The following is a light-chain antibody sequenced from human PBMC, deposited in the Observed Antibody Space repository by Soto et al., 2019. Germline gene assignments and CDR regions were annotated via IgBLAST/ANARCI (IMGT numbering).Light chain of an antibody. CDR2: EGS. CDR3: CSYAGSSKDV. CDR1: SSDVGSYNL. V-gene: IGLV2-23*01. J-gene: IGLJ1*01. Sequence: QSALTQPASVSGSPGQSITISCTGTSSDVGSYNLVSWYQQHPGKAPKLMIYEGSKRPSGVSNRFSGSKSGNTASLTISGFQAEDEADYYCCSYAGSSKDVFGTGTKVTVL.